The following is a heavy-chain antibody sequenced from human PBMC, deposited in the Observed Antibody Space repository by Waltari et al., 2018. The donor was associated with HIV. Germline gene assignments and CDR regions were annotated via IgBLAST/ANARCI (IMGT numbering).Heavy chain of an antibody. CDR3: TRSLALRIAAPGADV. CDR2: INPKTGDT. Sequence: QVHLVQSGAELKRPGDSVRISCATSGYTFTHYDITWVRQAPGQGLEWMGWINPKTGDTGFLDGFQGRITMTRNISSGTAYMDLTRLTKEDTATYYCTRSLALRIAAPGADVWGQGTSLIVSS. J-gene: IGHJ6*02. CDR1: GYTFTHYD. D-gene: IGHD6-13*01. V-gene: IGHV1-8*01.